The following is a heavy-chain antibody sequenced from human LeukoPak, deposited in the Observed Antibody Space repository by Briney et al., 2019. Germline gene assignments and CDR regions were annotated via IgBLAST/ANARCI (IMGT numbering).Heavy chain of an antibody. V-gene: IGHV5-51*01. CDR2: IYPGDSDT. CDR1: GYSLTSYW. J-gene: IGHJ4*02. D-gene: IGHD5-18*01. Sequence: GESLKISCKGSGYSLTSYWIGWVRQMPGKGLEWMGIIYPGDSDTRYRPSFQGPVTISADKSISTAYLQWSSLKASDTAMYYCARLGYSYGSSGPFYYWGQGTLVTVSS. CDR3: ARLGYSYGSSGPFYY.